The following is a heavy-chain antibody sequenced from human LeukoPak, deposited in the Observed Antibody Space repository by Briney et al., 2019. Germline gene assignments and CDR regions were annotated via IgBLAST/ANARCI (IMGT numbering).Heavy chain of an antibody. CDR2: FDPEDGET. V-gene: IGHV1-24*01. D-gene: IGHD2-15*01. J-gene: IGHJ4*02. CDR1: GYTPTELS. Sequence: ASVKVSCKVSGYTPTELSMHWVRQAPGKGLEWMGGFDPEDGETIYAQKFQGRVTVTEDTSTDTAYMELSSLRSEDTAVYYCATGGPYCSGGSCYSGPFDYWGQGTLVTVSS. CDR3: ATGGPYCSGGSCYSGPFDY.